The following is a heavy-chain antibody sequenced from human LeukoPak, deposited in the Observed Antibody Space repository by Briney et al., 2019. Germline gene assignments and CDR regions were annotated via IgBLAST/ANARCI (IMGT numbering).Heavy chain of an antibody. D-gene: IGHD2-21*02. Sequence: GGSLRLSCAASGSYWMHWVRQAPGKGLVWVSHINSDGSWTSYADSVKGRFTISRDTSKNTLYLQMHSLRAEDTAVYYCARGFGVVVTAIHFYGMDVWGQGTTVTVSS. CDR1: GSYW. CDR3: ARGFGVVVTAIHFYGMDV. V-gene: IGHV3-74*01. CDR2: INSDGSWT. J-gene: IGHJ6*02.